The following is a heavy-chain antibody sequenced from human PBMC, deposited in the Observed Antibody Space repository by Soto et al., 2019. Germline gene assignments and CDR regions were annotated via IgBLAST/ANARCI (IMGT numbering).Heavy chain of an antibody. Sequence: LSLTFAVYGGSFSGYYWSWIRQPPGKGLEWIGEINHSGSTNYNPSLKGRVTISVDTSKNQFSLKLSSVTAADTAVYYCARAAPVGTPRTFYYYYYGMDVWGQGTTVTVSS. V-gene: IGHV4-34*01. CDR3: ARAAPVGTPRTFYYYYYGMDV. D-gene: IGHD1-26*01. CDR1: GGSFSGYY. J-gene: IGHJ6*02. CDR2: INHSGST.